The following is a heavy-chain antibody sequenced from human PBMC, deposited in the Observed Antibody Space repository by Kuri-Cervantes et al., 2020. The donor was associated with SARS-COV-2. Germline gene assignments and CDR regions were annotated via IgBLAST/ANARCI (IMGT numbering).Heavy chain of an antibody. V-gene: IGHV3-15*01. CDR2: INSKTDGGTT. J-gene: IGHJ4*02. CDR3: TKSTVVTPYGPSAD. CDR1: GFTFSNAW. Sequence: GGSLRLSCAASGFTFSNAWMSWVRPAPGKGLEWVGRINSKTDGGTTDYAAPVKGRFTISRDDSKNTLYLQMNSLKTEDTAVYYCTKSTVVTPYGPSADWGQGTLVTVSS. D-gene: IGHD4-23*01.